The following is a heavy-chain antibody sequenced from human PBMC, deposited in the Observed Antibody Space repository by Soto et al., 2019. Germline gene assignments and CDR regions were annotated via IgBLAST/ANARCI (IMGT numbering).Heavy chain of an antibody. CDR2: ISRDGNAI. CDR1: GFIFSDYY. Sequence: PAGSLRLSCAASGFIFSDYYMSWIRQAPGKGLEWLAYISRDGNAIFYADSVIGRFTVSRDNAKNSLLLQMDDLRAEDTAMFFCARGAEMSSLTKWFDPWGQGTLVTVSS. D-gene: IGHD1-1*01. CDR3: ARGAEMSSLTKWFDP. V-gene: IGHV3-11*01. J-gene: IGHJ5*02.